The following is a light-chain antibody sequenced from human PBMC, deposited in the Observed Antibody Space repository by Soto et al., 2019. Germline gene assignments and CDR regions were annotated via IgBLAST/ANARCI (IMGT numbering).Light chain of an antibody. J-gene: IGLJ2*01. CDR1: GGDIGRYDF. CDR3: SAYAGGNIVL. Sequence: QSALTQPPSASGSPGQSVTISCSGTGGDIGRYDFVSWYQQYPGKVPKLLIYEVDKRPSGVPDRFSGSKSGDRASLTVSGLRPEDEADYHCSAYAGGNIVLFGGGTKLTGL. CDR2: EVD. V-gene: IGLV2-8*01.